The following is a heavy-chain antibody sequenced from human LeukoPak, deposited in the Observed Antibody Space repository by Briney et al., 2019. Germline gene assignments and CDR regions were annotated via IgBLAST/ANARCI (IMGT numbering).Heavy chain of an antibody. CDR3: AGEIREYSSSSDAYYFDY. D-gene: IGHD6-6*01. J-gene: IGHJ4*02. CDR2: INPSGGST. CDR1: GYTFTSYY. Sequence: ASVKVSCKASGYTFTSYYMHWVRQAPGQGLEWMGIINPSGGSTSYAQKFQGRVTMTRDMSTSTVYMELSSLRSEDTAVYYCAGEIREYSSSSDAYYFDYWGQGTLVTVPS. V-gene: IGHV1-46*01.